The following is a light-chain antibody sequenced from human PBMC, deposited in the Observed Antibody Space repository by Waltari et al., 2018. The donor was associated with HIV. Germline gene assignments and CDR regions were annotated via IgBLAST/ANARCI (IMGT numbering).Light chain of an antibody. CDR2: GNT. V-gene: IGLV2-14*03. J-gene: IGLJ2*01. CDR3: TSFATSDTLL. CDR1: SDDIGLYNF. Sequence: QSALTQPAYVSGSPGQSITISCTGTSDDIGLYNFVFCYQKHPAKAPQLIIYGNTNRPSVVSYRFSGSKSDNTASLTISGLQAEDEADYYCTSFATSDTLLFGGGTKLTVL.